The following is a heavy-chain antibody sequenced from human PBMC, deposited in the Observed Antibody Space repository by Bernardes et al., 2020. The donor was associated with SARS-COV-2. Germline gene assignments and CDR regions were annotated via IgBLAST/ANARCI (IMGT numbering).Heavy chain of an antibody. CDR1: GYTFTGYY. J-gene: IGHJ6*02. V-gene: IGHV1-2*04. Sequence: ASVKVSCKASGYTFTGYYMHWVRQAPGQGLEWMGWINPNSGGTNYAQKFQGWVTMTRDTSISTAYMELSRLRSDDTAVYYCARAGSMGYYYYYGMDVWGQGTTVTVSS. D-gene: IGHD2-8*01. CDR2: INPNSGGT. CDR3: ARAGSMGYYYYYGMDV.